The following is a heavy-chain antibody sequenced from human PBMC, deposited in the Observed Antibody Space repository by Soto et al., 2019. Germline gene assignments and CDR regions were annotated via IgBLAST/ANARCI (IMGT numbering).Heavy chain of an antibody. V-gene: IGHV3-30-3*01. CDR3: ARDWSRDGYNPWWYFDL. J-gene: IGHJ2*01. D-gene: IGHD5-12*01. CDR1: GFTFSSYA. Sequence: QVQLVESGGGVVQPGRSLRLSCAASGFTFSSYAMHWVRQAPGKGLEWVAVISYDGSNKYYADSVKGRFTISRDNSKNTLYLQMNSLRAEDTAVYYCARDWSRDGYNPWWYFDLWGRGTLVTVSS. CDR2: ISYDGSNK.